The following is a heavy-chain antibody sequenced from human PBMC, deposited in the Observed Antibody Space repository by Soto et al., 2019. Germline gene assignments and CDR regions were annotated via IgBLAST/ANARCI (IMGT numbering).Heavy chain of an antibody. CDR1: GGSISSGGYY. D-gene: IGHD6-13*01. CDR3: ASKIAAALDY. Sequence: ASETLSLTCTVSGGSISSGGYYWSWIRQHPGKGLEWIGYIYYSGSTYYNPSLKSRVTISVDTSKNQFSLKLSSVTAADTDVYYCASKIAAALDYWGQGTLVTVSS. J-gene: IGHJ4*02. CDR2: IYYSGST. V-gene: IGHV4-31*03.